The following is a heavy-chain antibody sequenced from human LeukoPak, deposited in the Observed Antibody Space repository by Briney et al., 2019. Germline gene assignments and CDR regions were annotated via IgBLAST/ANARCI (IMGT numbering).Heavy chain of an antibody. Sequence: GGSLRLSCAASGFTFSNYAMSWVRQTPGKGPEWVSAISNTGGATNYADSVKGRFTISRDNSKNTVYLQVDGLRAEDTAVYYCAKRSCSGGSCNFDYWGQGTLVTVSS. CDR2: ISNTGGAT. J-gene: IGHJ4*02. V-gene: IGHV3-23*01. CDR3: AKRSCSGGSCNFDY. CDR1: GFTFSNYA. D-gene: IGHD2-15*01.